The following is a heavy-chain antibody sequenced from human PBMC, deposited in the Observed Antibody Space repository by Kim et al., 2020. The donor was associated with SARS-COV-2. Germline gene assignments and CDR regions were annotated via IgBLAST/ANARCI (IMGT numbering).Heavy chain of an antibody. CDR1: GGSISSYY. D-gene: IGHD6-19*01. CDR3: ARGGSIAGAGTGAVDS. CDR2: IYYSGST. J-gene: IGHJ3*02. V-gene: IGHV4-59*01. Sequence: SETLSLTCTVSGGSISSYYWSWIRQPPGKGLEWIGYIYYSGSTNYNPSLKSRVTISVDTSKNQFSLKLSSVTAADTAVYYCARGGSIAGAGTGAVDSWG.